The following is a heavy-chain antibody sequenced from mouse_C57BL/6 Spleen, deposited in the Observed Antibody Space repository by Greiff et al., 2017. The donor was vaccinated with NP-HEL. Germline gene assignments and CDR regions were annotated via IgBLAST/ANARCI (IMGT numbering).Heavy chain of an antibody. J-gene: IGHJ2*01. CDR2: IYPGDGDT. Sequence: VQLQQSGPELVKPGASVKISCKASGYAFSSSWMNWVKQRPGKGLEWIGRIYPGDGDTNYNGKFKGKATLTADKSSSTAYMQLSSLTSEDSAVYFCATITTVVAGGAYWGQGTTLTVSS. CDR3: ATITTVVAGGAY. CDR1: GYAFSSSW. D-gene: IGHD1-1*01. V-gene: IGHV1-82*01.